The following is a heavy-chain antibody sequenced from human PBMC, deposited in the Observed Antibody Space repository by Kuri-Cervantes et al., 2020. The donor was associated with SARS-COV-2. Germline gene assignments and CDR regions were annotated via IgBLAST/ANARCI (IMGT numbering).Heavy chain of an antibody. Sequence: GESLKISCAASGFTFSSYWMSWVRQAPGKGLEWVANIKQDGSEKYYVDSVKGRFTISRDNAKNSLYLQMNSLRAEDTAVYYCARVVRGVSFHWFDPWGQGTLVTVSS. D-gene: IGHD3-10*01. V-gene: IGHV3-7*03. CDR2: IKQDGSEK. CDR3: ARVVRGVSFHWFDP. CDR1: GFTFSSYW. J-gene: IGHJ5*02.